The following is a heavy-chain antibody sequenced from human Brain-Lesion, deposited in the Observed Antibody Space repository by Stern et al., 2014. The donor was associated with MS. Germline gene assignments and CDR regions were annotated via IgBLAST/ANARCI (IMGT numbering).Heavy chain of an antibody. J-gene: IGHJ6*02. Sequence: EVQLVQSGGGLVQPGGSLTISCTAAGFTFGNSWMTWVRQAPGKGLEWVANIKEDGTETTYVDPVQGRFTISRDTARNTLSLQMNSLRVEDTALYYCARVYNTIYGIVTQRGSGMDVWGQGTTVIVSS. D-gene: IGHD3-3*01. CDR2: IKEDGTET. V-gene: IGHV3-7*01. CDR3: ARVYNTIYGIVTQRGSGMDV. CDR1: GFTFGNSW.